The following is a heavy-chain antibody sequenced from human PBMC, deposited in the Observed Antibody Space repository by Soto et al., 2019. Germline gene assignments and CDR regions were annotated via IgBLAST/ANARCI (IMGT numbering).Heavy chain of an antibody. CDR1: GGSFSGYY. D-gene: IGHD6-19*01. CDR2: INHSGST. CDR3: ARGEYSSGWYDYYYGMDV. Sequence: QVQLQQWGAGLLKPSETLSLTCAVYGGSFSGYYWSWNRQPPGKGLEWIGEINHSGSTNYNPSLKSRVTISVDTSKNQFSLKLSSVTAADTAVYYCARGEYSSGWYDYYYGMDVWGQGTTVTVSS. V-gene: IGHV4-34*01. J-gene: IGHJ6*02.